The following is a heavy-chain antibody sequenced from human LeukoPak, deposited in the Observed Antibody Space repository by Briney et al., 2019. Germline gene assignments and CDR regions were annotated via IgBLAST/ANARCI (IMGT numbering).Heavy chain of an antibody. CDR3: ARGDIVVVPAAIATSDYYGMDV. Sequence: PGGSLRLSCAASGFTFSSYWMHWLRQAPGKGLVWVSRINSDGSSTSYADSVKGRFTISRDNAKNTLYLQMNSLRAEDTAVYYCARGDIVVVPAAIATSDYYGMDVWGQGTTVTVSS. CDR2: INSDGSST. CDR1: GFTFSSYW. V-gene: IGHV3-74*01. J-gene: IGHJ6*02. D-gene: IGHD2-2*01.